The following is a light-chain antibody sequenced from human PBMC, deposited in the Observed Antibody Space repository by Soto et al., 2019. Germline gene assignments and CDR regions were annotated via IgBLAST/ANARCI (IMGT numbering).Light chain of an antibody. J-gene: IGKJ1*01. Sequence: DIVMTQSPDSLAVCLGERATINCKSSQSVLYSSNNKNYLAWYQQKPGQPPKLLIYWASTRESGVPDRFSGSGSGTDFTLTISSLQAEDVAVYYCQQYYSTLPTFGQGTKVEIK. CDR3: QQYYSTLPT. CDR2: WAS. V-gene: IGKV4-1*01. CDR1: QSVLYSSNNKNY.